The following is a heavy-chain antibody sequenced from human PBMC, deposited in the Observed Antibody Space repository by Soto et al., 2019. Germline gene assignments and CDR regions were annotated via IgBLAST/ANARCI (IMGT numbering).Heavy chain of an antibody. CDR2: FDPEGGET. CDR3: ATAPLGYCSSTSCYYRYFDY. V-gene: IGHV1-24*01. Sequence: GASVKVSCKASGYTFTGYYMHWVRQAPGQGLEWMGGFDPEGGETNYAQKFQGRVTMTEDTSTDTAYMELSSLRSEDTAVYYCATAPLGYCSSTSCYYRYFDYWGQGTLVTVSS. J-gene: IGHJ4*02. D-gene: IGHD2-2*01. CDR1: GYTFTGYY.